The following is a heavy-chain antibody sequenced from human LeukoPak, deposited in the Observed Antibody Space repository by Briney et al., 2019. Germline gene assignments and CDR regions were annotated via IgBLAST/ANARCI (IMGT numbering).Heavy chain of an antibody. CDR1: GGSISSSSYY. Sequence: KSSETLSLTCTVSGGSISSSSYYWGWIRQPPGKGLEWIGSIYYSGSTYYNPSLKSRVTISVDTSKNQFSLRLSSVTAADTAVYYCARVGYSGYDNRGSFDYWGQGTLVTVSS. V-gene: IGHV4-39*07. CDR2: IYYSGST. J-gene: IGHJ4*02. CDR3: ARVGYSGYDNRGSFDY. D-gene: IGHD5-12*01.